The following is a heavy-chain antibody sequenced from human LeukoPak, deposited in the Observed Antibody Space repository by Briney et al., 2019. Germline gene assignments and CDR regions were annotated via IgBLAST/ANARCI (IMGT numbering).Heavy chain of an antibody. CDR3: ARAQSSPTYFDY. CDR1: GGSISSYY. V-gene: IGHV4-59*01. D-gene: IGHD6-13*01. Sequence: SETLSLTCTVSGGSISSYYWSWIRQPPGKGLEWIGYIYYSGSTNYNPSLKSRVTISVDTSKNQFSLKLSSVTAADTAVYYCARAQSSPTYFDYWGQGTLVTVSS. CDR2: IYYSGST. J-gene: IGHJ4*02.